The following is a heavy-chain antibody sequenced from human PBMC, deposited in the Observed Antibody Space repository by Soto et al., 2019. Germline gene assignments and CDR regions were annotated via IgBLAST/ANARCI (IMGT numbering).Heavy chain of an antibody. CDR1: GFTFSSFH. V-gene: IGHV3-21*01. CDR2: ISRGGDNI. CDR3: AGSYGSADS. J-gene: IGHJ5*01. D-gene: IGHD3-16*02. Sequence: EVQLVESGGGLVKPGGSLRLSCVASGFTFSSFHMNWVRQAPGKGLEWVSCISRGGDNIYYAASVNGRFTISRDNAKNSLYLQMNSLRPEDTAVYYCAGSYGSADSWGQGTLVTVSS.